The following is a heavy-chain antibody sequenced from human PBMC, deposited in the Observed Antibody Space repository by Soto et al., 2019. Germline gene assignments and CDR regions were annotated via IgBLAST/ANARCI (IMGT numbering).Heavy chain of an antibody. J-gene: IGHJ6*02. Sequence: GGSLRLSCAASGFTFSSYWMHWVRQAPGKGLVWVSRINSDGSSTSYADSVKGRFTISRDNAKNTLYLQMNSLRADDTAVYYCARERVYANYYYYYGMDVWGQGTTVTVSS. V-gene: IGHV3-74*01. CDR3: ARERVYANYYYYYGMDV. CDR1: GFTFSSYW. CDR2: INSDGSST. D-gene: IGHD2-8*01.